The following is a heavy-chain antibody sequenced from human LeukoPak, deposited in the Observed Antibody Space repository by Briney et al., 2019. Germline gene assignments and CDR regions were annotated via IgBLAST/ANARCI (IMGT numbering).Heavy chain of an antibody. Sequence: ASVKVSCKASGGTFSSYAISWVRQAPGQGLEWMGRIIPIFGTANYAQKFQGRVTITTDESTSTACMELSSLRSEDTAVYYCARERGWDIVATPHDAFDIWGQGTMVTVSS. CDR1: GGTFSSYA. D-gene: IGHD5-12*01. CDR3: ARERGWDIVATPHDAFDI. V-gene: IGHV1-69*05. CDR2: IIPIFGTA. J-gene: IGHJ3*02.